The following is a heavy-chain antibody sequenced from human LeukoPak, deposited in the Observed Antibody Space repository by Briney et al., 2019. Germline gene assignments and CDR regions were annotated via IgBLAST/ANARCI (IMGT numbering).Heavy chain of an antibody. J-gene: IGHJ4*02. Sequence: SETLSLTCTVSGGSISRYYWSWIRQPAGKGLEWIGRIYTSGSTSYNPSLKSRVTISVDKSKNQFSLKLSSVTAADTAVYYCARDWDSGYVLVDWGQGTLVIVSS. D-gene: IGHD5-12*01. CDR3: ARDWDSGYVLVD. CDR1: GGSISRYY. CDR2: IYTSGST. V-gene: IGHV4-4*07.